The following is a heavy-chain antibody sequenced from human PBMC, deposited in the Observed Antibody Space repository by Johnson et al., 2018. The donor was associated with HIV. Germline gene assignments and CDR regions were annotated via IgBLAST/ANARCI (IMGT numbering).Heavy chain of an antibody. V-gene: IGHV3-30*04. CDR1: GLTFNTYA. CDR3: ARFDEGWTAFDI. Sequence: QMQLVESGGGVVQPGRSLRLSCAASGLTFNTYAMHWVRQAPGTGLEWVAVISYDGSNKYYADSVKGRFTISRDNSKNTLYLQMNSLRAEDTAVYYCARFDEGWTAFDIWGQGTMVTVSS. CDR2: ISYDGSNK. D-gene: IGHD2-15*01. J-gene: IGHJ3*02.